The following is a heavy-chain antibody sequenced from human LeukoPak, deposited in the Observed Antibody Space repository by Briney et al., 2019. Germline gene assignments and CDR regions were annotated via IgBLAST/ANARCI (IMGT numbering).Heavy chain of an antibody. Sequence: GGSLRLSCAASGFTVSRNYMSWVRQAPGKGLEWVSVIYSGGRTYYADSVKGRFTISRDNAKNSLYLQMNSLRAEDTAVYYCARDGDYVSYYFDYWGQGTLVTVSS. CDR2: IYSGGRT. J-gene: IGHJ4*02. D-gene: IGHD4-17*01. CDR3: ARDGDYVSYYFDY. V-gene: IGHV3-66*01. CDR1: GFTVSRNY.